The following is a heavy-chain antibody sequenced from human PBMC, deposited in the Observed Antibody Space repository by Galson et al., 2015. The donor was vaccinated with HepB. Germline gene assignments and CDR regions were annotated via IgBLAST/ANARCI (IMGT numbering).Heavy chain of an antibody. CDR3: ARHPGRGSVGYAFDL. J-gene: IGHJ4*02. V-gene: IGHV4-59*08. CDR2: IRYTGDT. D-gene: IGHD5-12*01. Sequence: LSLTCSVSHSSINNYYWSWIRQSPGNRPEWIGYIRYTGDTTYNPSLGYRVGMSVDASINQVSLWLTSVTAADTAIYYCARHPGRGSVGYAFDLWGQGTLVTVSA. CDR1: HSSINNYY.